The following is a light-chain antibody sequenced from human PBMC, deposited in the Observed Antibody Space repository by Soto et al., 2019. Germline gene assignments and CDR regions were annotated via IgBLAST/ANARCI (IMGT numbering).Light chain of an antibody. CDR3: LQHNSYPIT. CDR2: IAS. J-gene: IGKJ5*01. V-gene: IGKV1-17*01. CDR1: QNIIRH. Sequence: DIQMTQSPSSLSASVGDGVTITCRASQNIIRHLNWYQQKPGQAPNLLIYIASNLHSGVPSRFSGSGSGTEFTLTISSLQPEDFGTYYCLQHNSYPITFGQGTRLEIK.